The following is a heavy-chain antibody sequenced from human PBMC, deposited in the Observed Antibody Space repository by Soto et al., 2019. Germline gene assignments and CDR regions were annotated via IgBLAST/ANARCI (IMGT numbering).Heavy chain of an antibody. CDR2: IYYSGST. Sequence: SETLSLTCTVSGGSISSGDYYWSWIRQPPGKGLEWIGYIYYSGSTYYNPSLKSRVTISVDTSKNQFSLKLSSVTAADTAVYYCARVRVSSSCGWFDPWGQGTLVTAPQ. J-gene: IGHJ5*02. CDR3: ARVRVSSSCGWFDP. V-gene: IGHV4-30-4*01. CDR1: GGSISSGDYY. D-gene: IGHD6-13*01.